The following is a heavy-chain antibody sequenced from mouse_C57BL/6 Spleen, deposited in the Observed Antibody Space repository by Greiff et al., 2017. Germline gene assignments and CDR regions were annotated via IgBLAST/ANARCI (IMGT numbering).Heavy chain of an antibody. CDR2: IYPRSGNT. Sequence: LVESGAELARPGASVKLSCKASGYTFTSYGISWVKQRTGQGLEWIGEIYPRSGNTYYNEKFKGKATLTADKSSSTAYMELRSLTSEDSAVYFCARKGYWDEFAYWGQGTLVTVSA. J-gene: IGHJ3*01. CDR3: ARKGYWDEFAY. V-gene: IGHV1-81*01. CDR1: GYTFTSYG. D-gene: IGHD4-1*01.